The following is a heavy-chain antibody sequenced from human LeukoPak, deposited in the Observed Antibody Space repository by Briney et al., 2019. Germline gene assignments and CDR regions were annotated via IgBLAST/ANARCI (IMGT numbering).Heavy chain of an antibody. V-gene: IGHV1-3*01. J-gene: IGHJ4*02. CDR2: INAGNGNT. Sequence: ASVKVSCKASGYTFTSYAMHWVRQAPGQRLEWMGWINAGNGNTKYSQKFQGRVTITRDTSASTAYMELSSLRSEDTAEYYCARTQKVYYYDSSGYYYGYWGQGTLVTVSS. CDR1: GYTFTSYA. CDR3: ARTQKVYYYDSSGYYYGY. D-gene: IGHD3-22*01.